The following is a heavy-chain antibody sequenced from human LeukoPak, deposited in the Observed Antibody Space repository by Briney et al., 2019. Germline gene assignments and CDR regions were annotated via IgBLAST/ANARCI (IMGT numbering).Heavy chain of an antibody. CDR1: GFSFSNYA. Sequence: PGRSLRLSCEASGFSFSNYAMHWVRQAPGKGLEWGAVISYDGSNKYYADSVKGRFTISRDNSKNTLYPQMNSLTAEDTAVYYCARSPYYDSSGYYDCWGQGTLVTVSS. CDR3: ARSPYYDSSGYYDC. V-gene: IGHV3-30-3*01. J-gene: IGHJ4*02. D-gene: IGHD3-22*01. CDR2: ISYDGSNK.